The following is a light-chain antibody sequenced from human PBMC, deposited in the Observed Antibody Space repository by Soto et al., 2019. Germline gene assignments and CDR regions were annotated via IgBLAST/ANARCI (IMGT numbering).Light chain of an antibody. CDR2: YDN. J-gene: IGLJ1*01. CDR3: AAWDDSLNGRV. CDR1: NSNIGSNT. Sequence: QPALTQPPSASGTPGQRVTISCSGSNSNIGSNTVNWYQQLPGTAPKLLIYYDNLRPSGVPDRISGSKSGTSASLAISGLQSDDEADYYCAAWDDSLNGRVFGTGTKGTVL. V-gene: IGLV1-44*01.